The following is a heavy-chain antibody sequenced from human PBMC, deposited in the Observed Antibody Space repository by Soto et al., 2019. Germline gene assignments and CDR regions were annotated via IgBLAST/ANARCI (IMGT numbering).Heavy chain of an antibody. J-gene: IGHJ4*02. D-gene: IGHD3-22*01. Sequence: GASVKVSCKASGGTFSSYAISWVRQAPGQGLEWMGGIIPIFGTANYAQKFQGRVTITADESTSTAYMELSSLRSEDTAVYYCARDLGSYYDSSGPLSYWGQGTLVTVSS. CDR3: ARDLGSYYDSSGPLSY. V-gene: IGHV1-69*13. CDR2: IIPIFGTA. CDR1: GGTFSSYA.